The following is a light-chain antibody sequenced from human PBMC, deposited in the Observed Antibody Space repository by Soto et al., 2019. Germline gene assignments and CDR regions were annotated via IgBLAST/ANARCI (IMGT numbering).Light chain of an antibody. CDR2: KAS. Sequence: DIQMTQSPSTLSASVGDRVTITCRASQSISSWLAWYQQKPGKAPKLLIYKASSLESGVPSRFSGSGSGTEFTLTISSLQPDDFANYYCQQYNSSPTFGQGTKVDIK. CDR1: QSISSW. V-gene: IGKV1-5*03. CDR3: QQYNSSPT. J-gene: IGKJ1*01.